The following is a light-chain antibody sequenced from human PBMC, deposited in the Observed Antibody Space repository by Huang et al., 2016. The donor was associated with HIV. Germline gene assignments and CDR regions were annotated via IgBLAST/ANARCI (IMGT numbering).Light chain of an antibody. Sequence: DIVMTQTPLSLSVPPGQPASISCKSSQGLLYREKIYLYWYLQKPGQSPQLLIYELSNRFSGVPDRFSGSGSPTDFTLKISRVETEDVGVYYCMQGKQLPYTFGQGTRLEIK. V-gene: IGKV2-29*02. CDR1: QGLLYREKIY. J-gene: IGKJ2*01. CDR2: ELS. CDR3: MQGKQLPYT.